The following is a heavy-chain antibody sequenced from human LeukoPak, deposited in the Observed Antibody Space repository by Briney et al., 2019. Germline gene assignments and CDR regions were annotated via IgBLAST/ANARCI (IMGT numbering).Heavy chain of an antibody. CDR3: ASEPHGSYPPNDY. D-gene: IGHD1-26*01. Sequence: GSLRLSCAASGFTVRSNYMSWVRQAPGKGLEWVSVIYSGGSTYYADSVKGRFTIPRDNSKNTLYLQMNSLRAEDTAVYYCASEPHGSYPPNDYWGQGTLVTVSS. CDR1: GFTVRSNY. CDR2: IYSGGST. V-gene: IGHV3-53*01. J-gene: IGHJ4*02.